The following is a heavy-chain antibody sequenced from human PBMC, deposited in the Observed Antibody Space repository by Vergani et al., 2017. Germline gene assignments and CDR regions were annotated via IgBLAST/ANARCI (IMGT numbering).Heavy chain of an antibody. CDR3: ARGGVVVAATLSYWFDP. V-gene: IGHV4-4*07. CDR2: IYTSGST. Sequence: QVQLQESGPGLVKPSETLSLTCTVSGGSISSYYWSWIRQPAGKGLEWIGRIYTSGSTNYNPSLKSRVTMSVDTSKNQFSLKLSSVTAADTAVYYCARGGVVVAATLSYWFDPWGQGTLVTVSS. J-gene: IGHJ5*02. D-gene: IGHD2-15*01. CDR1: GGSISSYY.